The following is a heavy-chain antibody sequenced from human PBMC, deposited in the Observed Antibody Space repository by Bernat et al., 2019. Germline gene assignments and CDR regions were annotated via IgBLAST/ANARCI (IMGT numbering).Heavy chain of an antibody. CDR2: IYYSGST. Sequence: QVQLQESGPGLVKPSQTLSLTCTVSGGSISSGDYYWSWIRQPPGKGLEWIGYIYYSGSTNYNPSLKSRVTISVDTSKNQFSLKLSSVTAADTAVYYCARWMYYYDSSGYTYWYFDLWGRGTLVTVSS. V-gene: IGHV4-30-4*01. CDR3: ARWMYYYDSSGYTYWYFDL. J-gene: IGHJ2*01. CDR1: GGSISSGDYY. D-gene: IGHD3-22*01.